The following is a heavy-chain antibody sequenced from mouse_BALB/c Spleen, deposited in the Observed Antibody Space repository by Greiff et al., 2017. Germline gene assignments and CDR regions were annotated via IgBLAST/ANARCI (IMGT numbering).Heavy chain of an antibody. Sequence: EVQLQESGAELVKPGASVKLSCTASGFNIKDTYMHWVKQRPEQGLEWIGRIDPANGNTKYDPKFQGKATITADTSSNTAYLQLSSLTSEDTAVYYCARRVRLPSYAMDYWGQGTSVTVSS. CDR2: IDPANGNT. CDR3: ARRVRLPSYAMDY. V-gene: IGHV14-3*02. CDR1: GFNIKDTY. D-gene: IGHD1-2*01. J-gene: IGHJ4*01.